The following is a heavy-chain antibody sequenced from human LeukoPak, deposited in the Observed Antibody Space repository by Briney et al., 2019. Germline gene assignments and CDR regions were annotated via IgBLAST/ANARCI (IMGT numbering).Heavy chain of an antibody. Sequence: GGSPRLSCAASGFSLSDAWMSWVRQAPGKGLECVGRMKPRGTTEDGAPMNDRFIVSRDDSKNTLYLQMNSLKAEDTGLYYCSQLSRGYWGQGAQVTVSS. V-gene: IGHV3-15*01. J-gene: IGHJ4*02. CDR3: SQLSRGY. D-gene: IGHD2-15*01. CDR2: MKPRGTT. CDR1: GFSLSDAW.